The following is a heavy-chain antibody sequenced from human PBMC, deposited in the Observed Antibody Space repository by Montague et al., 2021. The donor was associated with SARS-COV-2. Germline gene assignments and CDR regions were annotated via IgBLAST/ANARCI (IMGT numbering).Heavy chain of an antibody. CDR1: GFTFRSYT. J-gene: IGHJ4*02. V-gene: IGHV3-21*01. Sequence: SLRLSCAASGFTFRSYTMNWVRQSPGMGLEWVSFISSSSIYYADSLKGRFTISRDNAKNSLYLQMNSLRVEDTAVYYCVRGGACSGGKCNGGARDWGQGTLVTVSS. D-gene: IGHD2-15*01. CDR2: ISSSSI. CDR3: VRGGACSGGKCNGGARD.